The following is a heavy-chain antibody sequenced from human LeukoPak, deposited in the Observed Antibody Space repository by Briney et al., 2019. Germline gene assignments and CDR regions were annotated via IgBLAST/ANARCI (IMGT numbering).Heavy chain of an antibody. D-gene: IGHD2-2*01. Sequence: AGGSLRLSCAASGFTFGSYAMSWVRQAPGKGLEWVSTISGSGGSTYYADSVKGRFTISRDNSKNTLYLQMNSLRAEDTAVYYCAHCSSTSCYDGHFDYWGQGTLVTVSS. J-gene: IGHJ4*02. CDR3: AHCSSTSCYDGHFDY. CDR2: ISGSGGST. CDR1: GFTFGSYA. V-gene: IGHV3-23*01.